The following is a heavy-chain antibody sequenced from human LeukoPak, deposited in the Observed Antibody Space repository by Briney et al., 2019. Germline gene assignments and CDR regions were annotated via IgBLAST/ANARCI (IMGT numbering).Heavy chain of an antibody. CDR2: INHSGST. Sequence: SETLSLTCAVYGGSFSGYYWSWIRQSPGKGLEWIGEINHSGSTNYNPSLKSRVTISVDTSKNQFSLNLSSVTAADTAVYYCARLITAFQAFDSWGQGTLVTVSS. D-gene: IGHD3-16*01. J-gene: IGHJ4*02. V-gene: IGHV4-34*01. CDR1: GGSFSGYY. CDR3: ARLITAFQAFDS.